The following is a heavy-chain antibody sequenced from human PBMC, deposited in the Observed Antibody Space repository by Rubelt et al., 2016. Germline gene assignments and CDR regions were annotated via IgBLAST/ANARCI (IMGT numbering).Heavy chain of an antibody. V-gene: IGHV4-61*01. CDR2: INHSGST. J-gene: IGHJ4*02. D-gene: IGHD1-7*01. Sequence: QVQLQESGPGLVKPSETLSLTCTVSGGSVSSGSYYWSWIRQPPGKGLEWIGEINHSGSTNYDPSLKSRGTNTLDTSKNQFFLRLSSVTAADTAVYFCARGGTGTTFPLDYWGQGTLVTVSS. CDR1: GGSVSSGSYY. CDR3: ARGGTGTTFPLDY.